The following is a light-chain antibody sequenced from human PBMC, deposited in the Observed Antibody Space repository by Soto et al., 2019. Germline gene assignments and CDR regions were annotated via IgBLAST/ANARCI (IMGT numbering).Light chain of an antibody. J-gene: IGKJ1*01. CDR2: PAS. Sequence: DIQMTQSPSSLSASVGDRVTITCRPSQSISSYLNRYQQKPGKAPKLLIYPASSLQRGVPSRFRGSGSGTDLAVTISSLEPEDFSTCYCPQSYSTPGTFGQGTKVDIK. V-gene: IGKV1-39*01. CDR1: QSISSY. CDR3: PQSYSTPGT.